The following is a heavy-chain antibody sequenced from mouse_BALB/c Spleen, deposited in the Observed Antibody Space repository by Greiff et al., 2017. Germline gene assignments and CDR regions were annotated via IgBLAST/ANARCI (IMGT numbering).Heavy chain of an antibody. CDR2: ILPGSGST. V-gene: IGHV1-9*01. J-gene: IGHJ3*01. D-gene: IGHD1-2*01. Sequence: VQLQQSGAELMKPGASVKISCKATGYTFSSYWIEWVKQRPGHGLEWIGEILPGSGSTNYNEKFKGKATFTADTSSNTAYMQLSSLTSEDSAVYYCARGGVTTAGFAYWGQGTLVTVSA. CDR1: GYTFSSYW. CDR3: ARGGVTTAGFAY.